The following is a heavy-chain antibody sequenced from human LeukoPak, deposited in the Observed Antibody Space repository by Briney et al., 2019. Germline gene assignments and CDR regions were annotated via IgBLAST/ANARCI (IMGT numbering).Heavy chain of an antibody. D-gene: IGHD4-17*01. CDR3: ARDSADYGDYDY. CDR1: GYTFTSYF. J-gene: IGHJ4*02. Sequence: VASVKVSFKASGYTFTSYFMHWVRQAPGQGLDWMGIINPSGGSTSYAQKFQGRVTMTRDTSTSTVYMELSSLRSEDTAVYYCARDSADYGDYDYWGQGTLVTVYS. CDR2: INPSGGST. V-gene: IGHV1-46*01.